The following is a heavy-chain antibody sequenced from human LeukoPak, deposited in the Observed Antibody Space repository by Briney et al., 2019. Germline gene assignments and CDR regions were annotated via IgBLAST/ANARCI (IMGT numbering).Heavy chain of an antibody. J-gene: IGHJ4*02. V-gene: IGHV3-74*01. D-gene: IGHD4-17*01. CDR1: GFTFSGYW. CDR2: INSDGSST. Sequence: GGSLRLSCAASGFTFSGYWMHWARPAPGKGLVWVSRINSDGSSTSYADSVKGRFTISRDNAKNTLYLQMNSLRAEDTAVYYCARGWYGEGFDYWGQGTLVTVSS. CDR3: ARGWYGEGFDY.